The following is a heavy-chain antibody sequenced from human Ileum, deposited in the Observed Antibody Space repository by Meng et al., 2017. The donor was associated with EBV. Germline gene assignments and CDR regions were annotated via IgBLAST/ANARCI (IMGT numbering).Heavy chain of an antibody. J-gene: IGHJ4*02. CDR3: ARNVPGTSAYYY. D-gene: IGHD2-8*01. CDR1: GDYISSNTW. CDR2: IYYIGST. V-gene: IGHV4-28*01. Sequence: QWQLHESGPGVVQPPDTLSLTCAASGDYISSNTWWGWLRQPPGKGLEWIGYIYYIGSTSYNPSLKRRVTMSVDTSKNQFSLNLNSVTAVDTAVYYCARNVPGTSAYYYWGQGTLVTVSS.